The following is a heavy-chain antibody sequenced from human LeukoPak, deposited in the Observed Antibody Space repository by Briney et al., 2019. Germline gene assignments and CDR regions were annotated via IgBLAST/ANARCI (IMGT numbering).Heavy chain of an antibody. J-gene: IGHJ4*02. Sequence: PGGSLRLSCAASGFTFSSYGMRWVRQAPGKGLEWVAFIRYDGSNKYYADSVKGRFTISRDDSKNTLYLQMNSLRAEDTAVYYCAKDQGGYSGYLFDYWGQGTLVTVPS. V-gene: IGHV3-30*02. CDR1: GFTFSSYG. CDR3: AKDQGGYSGYLFDY. D-gene: IGHD5-12*01. CDR2: IRYDGSNK.